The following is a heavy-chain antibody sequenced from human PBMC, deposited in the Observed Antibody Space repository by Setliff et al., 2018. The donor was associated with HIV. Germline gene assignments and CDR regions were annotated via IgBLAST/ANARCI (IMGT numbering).Heavy chain of an antibody. D-gene: IGHD3-22*01. CDR2: IYTSGST. CDR1: GASIDRGSYF. J-gene: IGHJ4*02. V-gene: IGHV4-61*10. Sequence: PSETLSLTCAVSGASIDRGSYFWTWIRQPAGKGLEWIGRIYTSGSTNYNPSLKYNPSLESRLIISVDPSKNQFSLKLNSVTAADTAVYYCARNPHYFDRSGYYSWFYFDYWGQGTLVTVSS. CDR3: ARNPHYFDRSGYYSWFYFDY.